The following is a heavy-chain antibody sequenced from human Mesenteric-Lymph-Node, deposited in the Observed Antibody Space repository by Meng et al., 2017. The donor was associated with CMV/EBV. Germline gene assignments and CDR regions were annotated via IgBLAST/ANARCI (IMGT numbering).Heavy chain of an antibody. CDR1: GYTFTDYY. V-gene: IGHV1-2*02. CDR3: ARGGRFLEWLTPVLPKFFDP. Sequence: ASVKVSCKPSGYTFTDYYVHWVRQAPGQGLEWMGWINPNSGGTNYAQKFQGRVTMTRDTSISTAYMELSRLRSDDTAVYYCARGGRFLEWLTPVLPKFFDPWGQGTLVTVSS. J-gene: IGHJ5*02. D-gene: IGHD3-3*01. CDR2: INPNSGGT.